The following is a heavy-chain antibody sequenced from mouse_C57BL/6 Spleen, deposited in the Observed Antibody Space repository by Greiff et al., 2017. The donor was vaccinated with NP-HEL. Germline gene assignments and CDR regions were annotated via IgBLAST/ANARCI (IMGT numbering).Heavy chain of an antibody. CDR1: GYTFTNYW. CDR3: ARYDYGSSSYYFDY. CDR2: IYPGGGYT. D-gene: IGHD1-1*01. J-gene: IGHJ2*01. Sequence: VQLQQSGAELVRPGTSVKMSCKASGYTFTNYWIGWAKQRPGHGLEWIGDIYPGGGYTNYNEKFKGKATLTADKSSSTAYMQFSSLTSEDSAIYYCARYDYGSSSYYFDYWGQGTTLTVSS. V-gene: IGHV1-63*01.